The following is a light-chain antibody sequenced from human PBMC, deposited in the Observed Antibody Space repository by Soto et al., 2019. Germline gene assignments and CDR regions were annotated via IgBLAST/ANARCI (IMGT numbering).Light chain of an antibody. V-gene: IGKV3-15*01. CDR1: QSVASA. CDR3: QQSYSTTWT. J-gene: IGKJ1*01. CDR2: GAS. Sequence: EMLMTQSPDILSVSPGDTAILSCRASQSVASALAWYQQRPGQPPRVIMYGASVRSTGLPDRFSGSGSGTDFTLTISSLQPEDFATYSCQQSYSTTWTFGQGAKVDIK.